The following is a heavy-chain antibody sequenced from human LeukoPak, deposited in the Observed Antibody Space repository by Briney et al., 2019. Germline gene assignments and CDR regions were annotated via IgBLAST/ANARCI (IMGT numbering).Heavy chain of an antibody. CDR3: AREAEYSSSWYRGRGYYFDY. J-gene: IGHJ4*02. D-gene: IGHD6-13*01. CDR1: GGSISSYY. V-gene: IGHV4-59*01. CDR2: IYYSGST. Sequence: SETLSLTCTVSGGSISSYYWSWIRQLPGKGLEWIGYIYYSGSTNYNPSLKSRVTISVDTSKNQFSLKLSSVTAADTAVYYCAREAEYSSSWYRGRGYYFDYWGQGTLVTVSS.